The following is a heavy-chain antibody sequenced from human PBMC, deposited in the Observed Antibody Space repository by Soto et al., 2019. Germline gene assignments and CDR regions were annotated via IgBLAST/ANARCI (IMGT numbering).Heavy chain of an antibody. CDR3: AKGIMVFHY. Sequence: SETRSLNCRLSEGSICPNYSDWFRQSPGKGLEWVGYIYYGGTTSYNPSLKSRVTISVDTSKNQFSLKLSSVTAADTAVYDCAKGIMVFHYWAQGTLVTVSS. J-gene: IGHJ4*02. V-gene: IGHV4-59*01. CDR2: IYYGGTT. D-gene: IGHD2-21*01. CDR1: EGSICPNY.